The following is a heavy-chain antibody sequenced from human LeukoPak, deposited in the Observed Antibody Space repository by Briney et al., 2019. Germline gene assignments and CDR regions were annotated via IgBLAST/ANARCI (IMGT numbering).Heavy chain of an antibody. CDR3: AKGQLRFLDNWFDP. D-gene: IGHD3-3*01. Sequence: GGSLRLSCAASGFTFSSYGMHWVRQAPGKGLECVAFIRYDGSDKYYGDSVKGRFTISRDNPKNTLYLQMNSLRAEDTAVYYCAKGQLRFLDNWFDPWGQGTLVTVSS. CDR2: IRYDGSDK. V-gene: IGHV3-30*02. J-gene: IGHJ5*02. CDR1: GFTFSSYG.